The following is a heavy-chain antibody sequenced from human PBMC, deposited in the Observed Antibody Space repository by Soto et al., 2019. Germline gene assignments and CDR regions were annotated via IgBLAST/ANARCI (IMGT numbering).Heavy chain of an antibody. J-gene: IGHJ5*02. CDR1: GFSLSNTRMG. D-gene: IGHD3-10*01. Sequence: QVTLKESGPVLVKPTETLTLTCTVSGFSLSNTRMGVSWIRQPSGKALEWLAHIFSNDEKSYSTSLKSRLTISKDTSKSQVVLSMTNMDPVDTATYYCTRIEKGSATYTWGQGTLVTVSS. CDR2: IFSNDEK. V-gene: IGHV2-26*01. CDR3: TRIEKGSATYT.